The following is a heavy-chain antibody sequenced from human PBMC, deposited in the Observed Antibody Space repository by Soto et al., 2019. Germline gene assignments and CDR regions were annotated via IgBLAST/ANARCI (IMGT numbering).Heavy chain of an antibody. D-gene: IGHD1-1*01. CDR3: AKDLTDNWRDGKRYFDY. J-gene: IGHJ4*02. CDR1: GFTFSSYG. Sequence: GGSLRLSCAASGFTFSSYGMYWVRQAPGKGLEWVAVILSDGSNTYYADSVKGRFTISRDNSKNTLYLQMNSLRAEDTAMYYCAKDLTDNWRDGKRYFDYWGQGTPVTVSS. V-gene: IGHV3-30*18. CDR2: ILSDGSNT.